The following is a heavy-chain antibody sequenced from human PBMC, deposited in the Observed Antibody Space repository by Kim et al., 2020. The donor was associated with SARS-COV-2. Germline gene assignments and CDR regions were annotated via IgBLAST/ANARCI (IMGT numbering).Heavy chain of an antibody. D-gene: IGHD4-17*01. CDR3: ARSVTTDYYFDN. V-gene: IGHV1-3*01. CDR1: GYTFTTYI. CDR2: INAGNDNT. Sequence: ASVKVSCKASGYTFTTYIIHWVRQAPGQGLEWMGWINAGNDNTKYSQNFQGRVTITRDTSATTAYMDLFSLRSEDTAVDYCARSVTTDYYFDNWGQGTLVTVSS. J-gene: IGHJ4*02.